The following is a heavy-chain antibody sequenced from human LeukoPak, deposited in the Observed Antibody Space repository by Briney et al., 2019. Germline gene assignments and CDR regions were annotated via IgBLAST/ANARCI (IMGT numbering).Heavy chain of an antibody. J-gene: IGHJ4*02. CDR3: AKPPGSGSSWYFFDY. Sequence: GGSLRLSCAASGFTFSSYAMSWVRQAPGKGLEWVSTISGSGDNTYYADSVKGPFTISRDNSKNTLYLQMNSLRAEDTAVYYCAKPPGSGSSWYFFDYWGQGTLVTVSS. D-gene: IGHD6-13*01. V-gene: IGHV3-23*01. CDR2: ISGSGDNT. CDR1: GFTFSSYA.